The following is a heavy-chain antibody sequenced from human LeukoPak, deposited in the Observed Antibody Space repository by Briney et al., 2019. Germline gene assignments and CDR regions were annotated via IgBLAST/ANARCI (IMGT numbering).Heavy chain of an antibody. V-gene: IGHV4-39*01. CDR1: GGSISSSSYY. CDR2: IYYSGST. CDR3: ASNSGYDWNYFDY. J-gene: IGHJ4*02. Sequence: PSETLSLTCTVSGGSISSSSYYWGWIRQPPGKGLEWIGSIYYSGSTYCNPSLKSRVTIYVDTSKNQFSLKLSSVTAADTAVYYCASNSGYDWNYFDYWGQGTLVTVSS. D-gene: IGHD5-12*01.